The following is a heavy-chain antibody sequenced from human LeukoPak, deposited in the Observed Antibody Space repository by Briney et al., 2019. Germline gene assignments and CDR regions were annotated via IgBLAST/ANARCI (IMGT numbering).Heavy chain of an antibody. V-gene: IGHV4-38-2*01. CDR3: ARLMEYYYGSGSYYNYYYMDV. CDR2: IYHSGST. D-gene: IGHD3-10*01. J-gene: IGHJ6*03. Sequence: SETLSLTCAVSGYSISSGYYWGWIRPPPGKGLEGIGSIYHSGSTYYNPSLKSLVTITVDTSNYQFSLKLNSVTAADTAVYYCARLMEYYYGSGSYYNYYYMDVWGKGTTVTVSS. CDR1: GYSISSGYY.